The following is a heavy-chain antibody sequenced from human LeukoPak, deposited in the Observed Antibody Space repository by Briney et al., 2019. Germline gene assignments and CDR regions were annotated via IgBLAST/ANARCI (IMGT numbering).Heavy chain of an antibody. V-gene: IGHV1-46*01. CDR1: GYTFTSYY. J-gene: IGHJ6*02. D-gene: IGHD2-2*01. CDR3: ARDVVVVVPAATLYGMDV. Sequence: GATVKVSCKASGYTFTSYYMHWVRQAPGQGLEWMGIINPSGGSTSYAQKFQGRVTMTRDTSTSTVYMELSSLRSEDTAVYYCARDVVVVVPAATLYGMDVWGQGTTVTVPS. CDR2: INPSGGST.